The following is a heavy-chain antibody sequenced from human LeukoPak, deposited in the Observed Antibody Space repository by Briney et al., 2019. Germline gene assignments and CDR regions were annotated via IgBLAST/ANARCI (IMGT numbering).Heavy chain of an antibody. V-gene: IGHV3-30*18. D-gene: IGHD5-12*01. CDR3: AKTYSRESGYDFFFHY. CDR1: GFTFSSSW. J-gene: IGHJ4*02. Sequence: GGSLRLSCVASGFTFSSSWMNWVRQAPGKGLDWVSAISYDGKNIHYADSVKGRFTISRDNSRNTVYLQMNSLRVEDTAVYYCAKTYSRESGYDFFFHYWGQGTRVTVSS. CDR2: ISYDGKNI.